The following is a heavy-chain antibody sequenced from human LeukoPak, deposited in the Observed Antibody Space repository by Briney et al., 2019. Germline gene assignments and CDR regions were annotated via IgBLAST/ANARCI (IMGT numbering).Heavy chain of an antibody. D-gene: IGHD2-2*01. J-gene: IGHJ4*02. CDR3: ASASRYCSSTSCPYYFDY. Sequence: SETLSLTCTVSGGSISSYYWSWIRQPPGKGLEWIGYIYYSGSTNYNPSLKSRVTISVDTSKNQFSLKLSSVTAADTAVYYCASASRYCSSTSCPYYFDYWGQGTLVTVSS. CDR2: IYYSGST. V-gene: IGHV4-59*08. CDR1: GGSISSYY.